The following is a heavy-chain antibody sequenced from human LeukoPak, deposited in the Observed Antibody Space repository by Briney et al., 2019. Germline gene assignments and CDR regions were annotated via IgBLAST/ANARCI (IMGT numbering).Heavy chain of an antibody. CDR3: ARDLYCSGGSCYNWFDP. CDR1: GYTFTGYY. V-gene: IGHV1-2*02. J-gene: IGHJ5*02. D-gene: IGHD2-15*01. Sequence: ASVKVSCKASGYTFTGYYMHWVRQAPGQGLEWMGWINPNSGGTNYAQKFQGRVTMTRDTSISTAYMELSRLRSDDTAVYYCARDLYCSGGSCYNWFDPWGQGTPVTVSS. CDR2: INPNSGGT.